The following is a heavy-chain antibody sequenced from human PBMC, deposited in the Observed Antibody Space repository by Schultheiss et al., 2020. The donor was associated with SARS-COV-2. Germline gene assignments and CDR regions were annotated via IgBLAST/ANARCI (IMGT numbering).Heavy chain of an antibody. D-gene: IGHD1-26*01. Sequence: ASVKVSCKASGYTFTSYDINWVRQATGQGLEWMGWMNPNSGNTGYAQKFQGRVTMTRNTSISTAYMELSSLRSEDTAVYYCAREGLRVGATDYYYYGMDVWGQGTTVTVSS. V-gene: IGHV1-8*01. J-gene: IGHJ6*02. CDR1: GYTFTSYD. CDR3: AREGLRVGATDYYYYGMDV. CDR2: MNPNSGNT.